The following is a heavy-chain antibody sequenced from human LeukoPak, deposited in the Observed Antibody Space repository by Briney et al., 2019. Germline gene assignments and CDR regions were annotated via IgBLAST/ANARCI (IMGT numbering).Heavy chain of an antibody. J-gene: IGHJ4*02. CDR2: ISSSGSAI. V-gene: IGHV3-48*03. CDR1: GFTFSSYE. Sequence: PGGSLRLSCAASGFTFSSYEVNWVRQAPGKGLEWVSYISSSGSAIYYADSVKGRFTISRDNAQNSLYLQMNSLRAEDTAVYYCARESVAGSFDYWGQGTLVTVSS. CDR3: ARESVAGSFDY. D-gene: IGHD6-19*01.